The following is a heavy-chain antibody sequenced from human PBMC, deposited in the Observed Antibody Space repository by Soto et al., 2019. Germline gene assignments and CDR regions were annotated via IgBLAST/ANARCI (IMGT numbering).Heavy chain of an antibody. CDR3: ARGPIMTTFGGVPEALNWFDP. V-gene: IGHV4-59*02. CDR2: IYYSGST. CDR1: GASVTNYY. D-gene: IGHD3-16*01. J-gene: IGHJ5*02. Sequence: QVQLQESGPGLVKPSETLSLNCTVSGASVTNYYWSWIRQSPGKGLDWIGQIYYSGSTKYNPSLKSRVTISVDTSKNQVSLNLRSVTAADTAVYYCARGPIMTTFGGVPEALNWFDPWGQGVLVSVSS.